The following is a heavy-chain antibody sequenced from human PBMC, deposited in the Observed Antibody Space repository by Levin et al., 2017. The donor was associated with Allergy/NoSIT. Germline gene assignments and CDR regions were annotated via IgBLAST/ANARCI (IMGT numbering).Heavy chain of an antibody. D-gene: IGHD3-3*01. V-gene: IGHV2-5*02. CDR1: GFSLSTSGVG. J-gene: IGHJ5*02. CDR3: AQGLTIFGVVPWFDP. CDR2: IYWDDDK. Sequence: SGPTLVKPTQTLTLTCTFSGFSLSTSGVGVGWIRQPPGKALEWLALIYWDDDKRYSPSLKSRLTITKDTSKNQVVLTMTNMDPVDTATYYCAQGLTIFGVVPWFDPWGQGTLVTVSS.